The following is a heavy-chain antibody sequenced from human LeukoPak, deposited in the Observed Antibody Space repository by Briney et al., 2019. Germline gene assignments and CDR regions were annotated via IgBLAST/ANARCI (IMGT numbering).Heavy chain of an antibody. CDR1: GFTLSTYA. J-gene: IGHJ3*02. V-gene: IGHV3-7*01. Sequence: GGSLRLSCAASGFTLSTYAMSWVRQAPGKGLEWVANIKQDGSEKYYVDSVKGRFTISRDNAKNSLYLQMNSLRAEDTAVYYCARSPPLWNGDAFDIWGQGTMVTVSS. CDR2: IKQDGSEK. CDR3: ARSPPLWNGDAFDI. D-gene: IGHD1-1*01.